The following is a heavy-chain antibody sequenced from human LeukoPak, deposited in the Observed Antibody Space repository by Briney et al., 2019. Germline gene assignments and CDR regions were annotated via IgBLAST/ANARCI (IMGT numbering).Heavy chain of an antibody. V-gene: IGHV3-23*01. CDR1: GFTFSGYA. CDR2: ISGSGGST. D-gene: IGHD4-17*01. Sequence: GGSLRLSCAASGFTFSGYAMSWVRQAPGKGPEWVSAISGSGGSTYYADSVKGRFTISRDNSKNTLYLQMNSLRAEDTAVYYCAKCPPDYGDEYYFDYWGQGTLVTVSS. CDR3: AKCPPDYGDEYYFDY. J-gene: IGHJ4*02.